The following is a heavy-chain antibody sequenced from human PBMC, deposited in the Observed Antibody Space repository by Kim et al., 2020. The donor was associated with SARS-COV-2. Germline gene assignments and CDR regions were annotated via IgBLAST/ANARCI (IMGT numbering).Heavy chain of an antibody. Sequence: SVTLSLTCTVSGGSISSYYWSWIRQPPGKGLEWIGYIYYSGSTNYNPSLKSRVTISVDTSKNQFSLKLSSVTAADTAVYYCARGEIRGSYYYYYGMDVWGQGTTATVSS. V-gene: IGHV4-59*01. D-gene: IGHD1-26*01. J-gene: IGHJ6*02. CDR2: IYYSGST. CDR1: GGSISSYY. CDR3: ARGEIRGSYYYYYGMDV.